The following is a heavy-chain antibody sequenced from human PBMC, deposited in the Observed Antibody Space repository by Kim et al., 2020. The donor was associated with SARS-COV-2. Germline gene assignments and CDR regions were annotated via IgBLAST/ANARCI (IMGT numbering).Heavy chain of an antibody. J-gene: IGHJ4*03. CDR2: FDSEEGEI. Sequence: ASVKVSCKGSGYTLSELSMHWVRQTPGKGLEWMGGFDSEEGEIVYAQKFQGRIMMTEDSSTDTAYMELRSLRSEDTAMYFCAAAPSRSPVSGSGFFDYWG. CDR3: AAAPSRSPVSGSGFFDY. D-gene: IGHD6-19*01. V-gene: IGHV1-24*01. CDR1: GYTLSELS.